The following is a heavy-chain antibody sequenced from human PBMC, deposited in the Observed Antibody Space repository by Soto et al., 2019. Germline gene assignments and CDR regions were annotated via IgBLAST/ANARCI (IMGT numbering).Heavy chain of an antibody. CDR2: IRSKAYGGTT. J-gene: IGHJ4*02. Sequence: GGSLRLSCTASGFTFGDYAMSWFRQAPGKGLEWVGFIRSKAYGGTTEYAASVKGRFTISRDDSKSIAYLQMNSLKTEDTAVYYCTREKTYYDFWSGYHQAPSTDYWGQGTLVTVSS. V-gene: IGHV3-49*03. D-gene: IGHD3-3*01. CDR1: GFTFGDYA. CDR3: TREKTYYDFWSGYHQAPSTDY.